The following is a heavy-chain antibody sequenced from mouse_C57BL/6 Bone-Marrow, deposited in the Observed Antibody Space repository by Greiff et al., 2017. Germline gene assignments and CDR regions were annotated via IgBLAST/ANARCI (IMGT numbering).Heavy chain of an antibody. CDR2: INPNNGGT. V-gene: IGHV1-26*01. CDR1: GYTFTDYY. Sequence: DVQLQQSGPELVKPGASVKISCKASGYTFTDYYMNWVKQSHGKSLEWIGDINPNNGGTSYNQKFKGKATLTVDKSSSTAYMELRSLTSEDSAVYYCASYFDYWGQGTTLTVSS. CDR3: ASYFDY. J-gene: IGHJ2*01.